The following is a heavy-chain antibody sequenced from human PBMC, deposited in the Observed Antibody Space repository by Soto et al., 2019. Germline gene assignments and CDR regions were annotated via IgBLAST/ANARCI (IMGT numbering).Heavy chain of an antibody. Sequence: SETLSLTCTVSGGSISSSSYYWGWIRQPPGKGLEWIGSIYYSGSTYYNPALKSRVTISVDTSKNQFSLKLTSVTAADTAVYYCARYLGSSSSWYPVGYWGQGTLVTVSS. J-gene: IGHJ4*02. V-gene: IGHV4-39*01. CDR2: IYYSGST. D-gene: IGHD6-13*01. CDR3: ARYLGSSSSWYPVGY. CDR1: GGSISSSSYY.